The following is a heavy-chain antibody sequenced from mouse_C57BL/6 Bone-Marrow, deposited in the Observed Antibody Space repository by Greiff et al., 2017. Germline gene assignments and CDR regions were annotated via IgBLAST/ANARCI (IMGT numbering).Heavy chain of an antibody. CDR2: INPNYGTT. CDR1: GYSFTDYN. V-gene: IGHV1-39*01. CDR3: ASITTVVGGKDY. J-gene: IGHJ2*01. Sequence: VHVKQSGPELVKPGASVKISCKASGYSFTDYNMNWVKQSNGKSLEWIGVINPNYGTTSYNQKFKGKATLTVDQSSSTAYMQLNSLTSEDSAVYYCASITTVVGGKDYWGQGTTLTVSS. D-gene: IGHD1-1*01.